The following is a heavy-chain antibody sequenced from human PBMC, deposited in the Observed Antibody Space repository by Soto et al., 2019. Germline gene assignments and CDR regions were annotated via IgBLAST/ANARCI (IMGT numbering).Heavy chain of an antibody. CDR1: GGSISSYY. CDR3: ARALWFGESFDY. Sequence: PSETLSLTCTVSGGSISSYYWSWIRQPPGKGLEWIGYIYYSGSTNYNPSLKSRVTISVDTSKNQFSLKLSSVTAADTAVYYCARALWFGESFDYWGQGTLVTVS. CDR2: IYYSGST. J-gene: IGHJ4*02. V-gene: IGHV4-59*01. D-gene: IGHD3-10*01.